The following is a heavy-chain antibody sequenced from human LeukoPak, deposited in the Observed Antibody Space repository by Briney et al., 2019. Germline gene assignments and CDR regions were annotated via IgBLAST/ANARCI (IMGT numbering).Heavy chain of an antibody. CDR2: ISYDGSNK. CDR1: GFTFSSYG. D-gene: IGHD3-10*01. V-gene: IGHV3-30*18. J-gene: IGHJ5*02. Sequence: GGSLRLSCAASGFTFSSYGMHWVRQAPGKGLEWVAVISYDGSNKYYVDSVKGRFTISRDNSKNTLYLQMNSLRAEDTAVYYCAKGGSGSYYEDWFDPWGQGTLVTVSS. CDR3: AKGGSGSYYEDWFDP.